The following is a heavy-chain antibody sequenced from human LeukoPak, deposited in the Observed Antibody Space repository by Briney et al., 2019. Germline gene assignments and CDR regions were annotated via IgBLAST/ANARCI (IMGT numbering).Heavy chain of an antibody. Sequence: PSQTLSLTCTVSGGSISSGGYYWSWLRQHPGKGLEWIGYIYYSGSTYYNPSLKSRVTISVDTSKNQFSLKLTSVTAADTAVYFCARGDLIDVAYFDYWGQGTLVTVSS. CDR2: IYYSGST. CDR3: ARGDLIDVAYFDY. V-gene: IGHV4-31*03. CDR1: GGSISSGGYY. J-gene: IGHJ4*02. D-gene: IGHD2-8*01.